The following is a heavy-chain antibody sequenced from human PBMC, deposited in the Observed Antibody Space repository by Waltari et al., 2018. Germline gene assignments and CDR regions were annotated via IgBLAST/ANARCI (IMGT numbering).Heavy chain of an antibody. CDR3: ARVIAAAAKGGDYYYGMDV. Sequence: QVQLQQWGAGLLKPSEPLSLTCAVYGGSFSGYYWSWIRQPPGEGLEWIGEINHSGSTNYNPSLKSRVTISVDTSKNQFSLKLSSVTAADTAVYYCARVIAAAAKGGDYYYGMDVWGQGTTVTVSS. CDR2: INHSGST. CDR1: GGSFSGYY. V-gene: IGHV4-34*01. D-gene: IGHD6-13*01. J-gene: IGHJ6*02.